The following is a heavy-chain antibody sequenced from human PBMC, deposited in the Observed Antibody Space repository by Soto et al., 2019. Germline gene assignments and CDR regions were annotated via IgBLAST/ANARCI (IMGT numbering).Heavy chain of an antibody. J-gene: IGHJ5*02. Sequence: SLTLSLPCAISGDSVSSNSAGWNWIRQSPSRGLEWLGRTYYRSKWYNDYAVSVKSRLTINPDTSKNQFSLQLNSVTPEDTAVYYCAREAIDSSGAGWFDPWGQGTLVTVSS. CDR1: GDSVSSNSAG. D-gene: IGHD3-22*01. V-gene: IGHV6-1*01. CDR3: AREAIDSSGAGWFDP. CDR2: TYYRSKWYN.